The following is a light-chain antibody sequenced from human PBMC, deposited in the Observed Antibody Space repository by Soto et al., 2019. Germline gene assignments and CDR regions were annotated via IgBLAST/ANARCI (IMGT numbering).Light chain of an antibody. V-gene: IGKV3-15*01. J-gene: IGKJ1*01. CDR3: QQYNNWPET. Sequence: EIVMTLSPATLSVSPGERATLSCRASQSVSSNLAWYQHKPGQAPRLLIYGASTRATGIPARVSGSGSGTEFTLTISSLQSEEFAVYYCQQYNNWPETVGQGTKVDIK. CDR1: QSVSSN. CDR2: GAS.